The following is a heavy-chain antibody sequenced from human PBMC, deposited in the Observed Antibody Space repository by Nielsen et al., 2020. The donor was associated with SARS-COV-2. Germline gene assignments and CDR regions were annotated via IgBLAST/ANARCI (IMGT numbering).Heavy chain of an antibody. Sequence: SETLSLTCTVSGGSISSGDYYWSWIRQPPGKGLEWIGYIYYSGSTYYNPSLKSRVTISVDTSKNQFSLKLSSVTAADTAVYYCASSHCSSTSCYEIDYWGQGTLVTVSS. CDR2: IYYSGST. J-gene: IGHJ4*02. CDR3: ASSHCSSTSCYEIDY. D-gene: IGHD2-2*01. CDR1: GGSISSGDYY. V-gene: IGHV4-30-4*01.